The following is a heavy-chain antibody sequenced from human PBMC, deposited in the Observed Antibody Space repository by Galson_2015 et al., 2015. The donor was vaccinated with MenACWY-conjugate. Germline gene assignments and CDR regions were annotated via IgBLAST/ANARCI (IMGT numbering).Heavy chain of an antibody. V-gene: IGHV1-24*01. J-gene: IGHJ3*02. CDR3: ATRNSSHYDAFDI. CDR1: GYTLTDLS. CDR2: FDPEDGET. D-gene: IGHD6-13*01. Sequence: SVKVSCKVSGYTLTDLSMHWVRQAPGKGLEWMGGFDPEDGETIYAQKFQGRVTMTEDTSTDTAYMELSSLRSEDTAVYYCATRNSSHYDAFDIWGQGTMVTVSS.